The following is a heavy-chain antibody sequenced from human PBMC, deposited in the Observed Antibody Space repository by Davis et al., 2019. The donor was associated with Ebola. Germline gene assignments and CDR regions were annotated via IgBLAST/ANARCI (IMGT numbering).Heavy chain of an antibody. CDR3: ALSNTAMVGDFDY. D-gene: IGHD5-18*01. V-gene: IGHV5-10-1*01. CDR2: IDPSDSYT. J-gene: IGHJ4*02. Sequence: GESLKISCQDSGFSSTTYWVGWVRQMPGKGLEWMGRIDPSDSYTNYSPSFQGHVTISADKSISTAYLQWSSLKASDTAMYYCALSNTAMVGDFDYWGQGTLVTVSS. CDR1: GFSSTTYW.